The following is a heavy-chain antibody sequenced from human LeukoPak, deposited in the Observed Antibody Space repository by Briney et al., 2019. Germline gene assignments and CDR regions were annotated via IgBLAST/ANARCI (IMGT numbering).Heavy chain of an antibody. J-gene: IGHJ6*03. V-gene: IGHV4-59*01. Sequence: PSETLSLTCTVSGGSISSYYWSWIRQPPGKGLEWIGYIYYSGSTNYNPSLKSRVTISVDTSKNQFSLRLTSVTAADTAVYYCARGGSYYDFWSDYYDYYYYMDVWGKGTTVTVSS. CDR1: GGSISSYY. CDR2: IYYSGST. CDR3: ARGGSYYDFWSDYYDYYYYMDV. D-gene: IGHD3-3*01.